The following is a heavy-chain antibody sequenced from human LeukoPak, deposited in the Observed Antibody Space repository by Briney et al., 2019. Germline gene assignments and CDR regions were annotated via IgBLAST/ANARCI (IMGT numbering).Heavy chain of an antibody. CDR3: ARCCGGSSYSCIQS. J-gene: IGHJ5*02. V-gene: IGHV4-31*03. CDR2: IYYSGST. D-gene: IGHD2-21*01. CDR1: GGSISSGGYY. Sequence: SETLSLTCTVSGGSISSGGYYWSWIRQHPGKGLEWIGYIYYSGSTYYNPSLKSRVTISVDTSKNQFSLKLSSVTAADTAVYYCARCCGGSSYSCIQSWGQGSLVTVSS.